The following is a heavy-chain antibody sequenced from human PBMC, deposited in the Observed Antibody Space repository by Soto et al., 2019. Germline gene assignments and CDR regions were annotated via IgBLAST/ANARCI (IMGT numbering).Heavy chain of an antibody. CDR2: MNPNSGNT. CDR3: ARGRYYYDSSGHDAFDI. J-gene: IGHJ3*02. Sequence: QVQLVQSGAEVKKPGASVKVSCKASGYTFTSYDINWVRQATGQGLEWMGWMNPNSGNTGYAQKFKGRVTMTRNTSISTAYMELSSLRSEDTAVYYCARGRYYYDSSGHDAFDIWGQGTMVTVSS. V-gene: IGHV1-8*01. CDR1: GYTFTSYD. D-gene: IGHD3-22*01.